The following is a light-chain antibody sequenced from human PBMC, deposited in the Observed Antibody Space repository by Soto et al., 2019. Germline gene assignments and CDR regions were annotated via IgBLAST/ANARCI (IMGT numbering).Light chain of an antibody. J-gene: IGKJ5*01. V-gene: IGKV1-39*01. CDR3: QQSYSTLSIA. CDR1: QGISSW. Sequence: DIQIAPAPSSLSSSVGDRVTIPCRASQGISSWLAWYQQKPGKAPKLLIYAASSLQSGVPSRFSGSGSGTDFTLTISSLQPEDFATYYCQQSYSTLSIAFGQGTRLEIK. CDR2: AAS.